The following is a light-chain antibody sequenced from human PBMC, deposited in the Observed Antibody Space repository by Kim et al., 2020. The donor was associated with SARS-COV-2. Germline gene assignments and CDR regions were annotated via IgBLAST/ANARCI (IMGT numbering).Light chain of an antibody. CDR1: QSVNSN. Sequence: EVVMTQSPATLSVFPGERVTLSCRASQSVNSNLAWYQQKPGQAPSLLIYAASTRATDIPARFSGSGSGTDFTLAISSLQSEDFAVYYCQQYNNWPPWTFGQGTKVDIK. V-gene: IGKV3-15*01. CDR3: QQYNNWPPWT. CDR2: AAS. J-gene: IGKJ1*01.